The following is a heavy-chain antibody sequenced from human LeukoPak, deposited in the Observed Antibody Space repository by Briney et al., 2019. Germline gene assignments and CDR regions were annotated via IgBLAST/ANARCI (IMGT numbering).Heavy chain of an antibody. CDR2: VNPKTGGT. CDR3: ARVLRGVNPYFDY. CDR1: GYTFTDNQ. D-gene: IGHD3-10*01. J-gene: IGHJ4*02. Sequence: ASVKVSCKASGYTFTDNQIHWVRLAPGQGLEWLGWVNPKTGGTKYAQKFQGSISMTRDTSISTAYVELINLRSNDTAVYYCARVLRGVNPYFDYWGQGTLVTVSA. V-gene: IGHV1-2*02.